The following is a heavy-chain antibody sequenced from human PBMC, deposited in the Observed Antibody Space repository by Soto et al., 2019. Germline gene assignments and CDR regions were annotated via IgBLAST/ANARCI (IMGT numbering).Heavy chain of an antibody. V-gene: IGHV4-30-4*01. CDR3: ARFNSAGKVGIYFDY. CDR2: IYYSGNP. D-gene: IGHD2-21*01. J-gene: IGHJ4*02. CDR1: GGSISSGDYY. Sequence: PSETLSLTCTVSGGSISSGDYYWSWIRQPPGKGLEWIGYIYYSGNPYYNPSLKSRVTVSVDASRNQFSLTMNSVTAADTAVYYCARFNSAGKVGIYFDYWGQGTLVTVSS.